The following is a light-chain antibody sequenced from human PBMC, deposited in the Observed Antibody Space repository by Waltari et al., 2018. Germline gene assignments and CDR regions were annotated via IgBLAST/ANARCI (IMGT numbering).Light chain of an antibody. CDR3: QCYDSSLSGSV. V-gene: IGLV1-40*01. CDR2: GNT. CDR1: SPNIGAGYA. J-gene: IGLJ3*02. Sequence: QSVLTQPPSVSGAPGQRVTISSTGSSPNIGAGYAVHRYQQLPGTAPKLLIYGNTDRPSGVPDRFSGSKSGTSASLAIAGLQAEDEADYYCQCYDSSLSGSVFGGGTKLTVL.